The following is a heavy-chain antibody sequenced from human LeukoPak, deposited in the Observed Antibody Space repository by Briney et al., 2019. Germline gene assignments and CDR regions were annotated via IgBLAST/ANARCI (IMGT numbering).Heavy chain of an antibody. V-gene: IGHV6-1*01. D-gene: IGHD3-10*01. Sequence: SQNLSFNCASSGDTVSSNSAAWHWTRQSPSRGLEWLGRTYYRSKWYNHYAVSVKSRIPIHPDTSKNQLSLPLNSVPPEDTAVYYCARGVRGVIIGNWFDPWGQGTLVTVSS. J-gene: IGHJ5*02. CDR1: GDTVSSNSAA. CDR3: ARGVRGVIIGNWFDP. CDR2: TYYRSKWYN.